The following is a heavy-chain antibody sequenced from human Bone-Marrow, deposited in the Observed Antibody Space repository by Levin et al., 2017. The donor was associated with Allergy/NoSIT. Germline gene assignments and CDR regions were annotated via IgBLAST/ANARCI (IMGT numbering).Heavy chain of an antibody. V-gene: IGHV3-23*01. J-gene: IGHJ4*02. CDR2: ITSDVST. Sequence: PGGSLRLSCAASGFTFSSYAMSWVRQAPGKGLEWVSTITSDVSTYYADSVKGRFTISRDNSKNTLYLQMNSLRAEDTAVYYCAKDACGGGSCLFNFDYWGQGTPVTVSS. D-gene: IGHD2-15*01. CDR1: GFTFSSYA. CDR3: AKDACGGGSCLFNFDY.